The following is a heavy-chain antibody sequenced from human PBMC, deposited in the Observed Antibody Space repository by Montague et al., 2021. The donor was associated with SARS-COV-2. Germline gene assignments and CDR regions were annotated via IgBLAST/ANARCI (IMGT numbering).Heavy chain of an antibody. J-gene: IGHJ4*02. CDR1: GGSISSSSYY. CDR3: VEIVGAADY. Sequence: SETLSLTCTVSGGSISSSSYYWGWIRQPPGKGLEWIGSIYYSGSTYYNPSLKSRVTISVETSKNQFSLKLSSVTAADTAVYYCVEIVGAADYWGQGTLVTVSS. V-gene: IGHV4-39*01. D-gene: IGHD1-26*01. CDR2: IYYSGST.